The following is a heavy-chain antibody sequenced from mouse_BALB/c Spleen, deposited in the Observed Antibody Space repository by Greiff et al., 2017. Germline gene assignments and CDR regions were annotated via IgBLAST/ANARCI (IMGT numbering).Heavy chain of an antibody. CDR1: GISITTGNYR. CDR2: IYYSGTI. J-gene: IGHJ4*01. Sequence: EVKVEESGPGLVKPSQTVSLTCTVTGISITTGNYRWSWIRQFPGNKLEWIGYIYYSGTITYNPSLTSRTTITRDTSKNQFFLEMNSLTAEDTATYYCARDHYYAMDYWGQGTSVTVSS. CDR3: ARDHYYAMDY. V-gene: IGHV3-5*02.